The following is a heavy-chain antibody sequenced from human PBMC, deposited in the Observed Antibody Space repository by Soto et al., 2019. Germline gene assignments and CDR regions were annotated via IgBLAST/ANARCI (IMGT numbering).Heavy chain of an antibody. V-gene: IGHV1-2*04. CDR3: VRHDFWRGTFDP. CDR1: GYTFNDYY. J-gene: IGHJ5*02. D-gene: IGHD3-3*01. CDR2: INPNSGDT. Sequence: ASVKVSCKASGYTFNDYYINWVRQAPGRGLEWIGWINPNSGDTKYGQKFQGWVTMTRDTSISTAYMELNRLKSDDTAFYFCVRHDFWRGTFDPWGQGTLVTVSS.